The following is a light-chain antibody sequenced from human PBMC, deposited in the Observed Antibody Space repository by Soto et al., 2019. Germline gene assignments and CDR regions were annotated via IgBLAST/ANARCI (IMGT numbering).Light chain of an antibody. CDR2: DAS. J-gene: IGKJ4*01. CDR1: QSVSSY. V-gene: IGKV3-11*01. Sequence: EIVLTQSPATLSLSPGERATLSCRASQSVSSYLAWYQQKPGQAPRLLIYDASNRATGIPARFSGSGSGTDFTLTISSLEXEXXAVYYXXQXXXXPPLXXXGGTKVEIK. CDR3: XQXXXXPPLX.